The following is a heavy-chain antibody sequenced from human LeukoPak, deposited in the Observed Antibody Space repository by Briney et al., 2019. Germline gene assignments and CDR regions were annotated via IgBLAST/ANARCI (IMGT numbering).Heavy chain of an antibody. J-gene: IGHJ4*02. V-gene: IGHV3-11*01. D-gene: IGHD6-6*01. CDR1: GFTFSGYY. CDR3: AREYASSSHFDS. Sequence: PGGSLRLSCAASGFTFSGYYMTWIRQAPGKGLEWVSYISSSDYRTNYADSVKGRFTISRDNAKNSLCLQMNSLRAEDTAVYYCAREYASSSHFDSWGQGTLVTVSS. CDR2: ISSSDYRT.